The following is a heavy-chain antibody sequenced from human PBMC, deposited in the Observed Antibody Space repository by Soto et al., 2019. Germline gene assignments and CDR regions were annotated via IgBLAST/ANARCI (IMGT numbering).Heavy chain of an antibody. Sequence: EVQLVESGGGLVKPGGSLRLSCAASGFTFSNAWMSWVRQAPGKGLEWVGRIKSKTDGGTTDYAAPVKGRFTISRDDSKNTLYQQMNSLKTEDTAVYYCTTDRPVVVAALFILDIWGQGTMVTVSS. J-gene: IGHJ3*02. CDR2: IKSKTDGGTT. CDR3: TTDRPVVVAALFILDI. V-gene: IGHV3-15*01. D-gene: IGHD2-15*01. CDR1: GFTFSNAW.